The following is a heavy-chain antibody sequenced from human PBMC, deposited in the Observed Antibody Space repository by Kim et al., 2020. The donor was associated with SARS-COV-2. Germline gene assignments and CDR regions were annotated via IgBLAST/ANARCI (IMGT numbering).Heavy chain of an antibody. V-gene: IGHV1-2*02. J-gene: IGHJ4*02. D-gene: IGHD2-15*01. CDR3: AREGVAKAVDY. Sequence: TYYAKNCQGRVTVTRDTSISTAYMELRSLKSDDTAVYYCAREGVAKAVDYWGQGTLVTVSS. CDR2: T.